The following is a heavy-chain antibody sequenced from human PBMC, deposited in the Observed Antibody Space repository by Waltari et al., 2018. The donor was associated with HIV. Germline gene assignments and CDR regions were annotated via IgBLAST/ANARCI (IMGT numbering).Heavy chain of an antibody. CDR1: GGSLSSEVYY. J-gene: IGHJ6*03. CDR2: SHYKGGA. CDR3: ARLPFYGTGTDLSPGNYYYMDV. D-gene: IGHD3-10*01. V-gene: IGHV4-61*08. Sequence: QVQLQESGPGLVKPSETLSLTCTVSGGSLSSEVYYWGWIRQPPETQLECVVYSHYKGGANKNPSLTSRVTISVDTSKNQFSLDLRSVTAADTALYYCARLPFYGTGTDLSPGNYYYMDVWGKGTTVTVSS.